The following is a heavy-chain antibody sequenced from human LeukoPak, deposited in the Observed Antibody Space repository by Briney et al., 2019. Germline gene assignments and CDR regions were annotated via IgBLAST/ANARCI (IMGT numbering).Heavy chain of an antibody. CDR3: AREAGTGERWYFDL. CDR1: GFTFSSYS. CDR2: IDTSTTYM. V-gene: IGHV3-21*01. D-gene: IGHD7-27*01. J-gene: IGHJ2*01. Sequence: GGSLRLSCAASGFTFSSYSMNWVRQAPGKGLEWVSSIDTSTTYMTYADSVKGRFTISRDNARNSLYLQMNSLRDEDTDVYYCAREAGTGERWYFDLWGRGTLVTVSS.